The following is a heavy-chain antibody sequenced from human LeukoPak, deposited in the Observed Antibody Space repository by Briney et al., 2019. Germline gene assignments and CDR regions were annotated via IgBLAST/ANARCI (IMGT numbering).Heavy chain of an antibody. CDR3: TRTSFYDSSGPDY. Sequence: PGGSLRLSCAASGFTLSGSSMHWVRQASGKGLEWVGRIRSKANSYATAYAASVKGRFTISRDDSKNTAYQQMSSLKTEDTAVYYCTRTSFYDSSGPDYWGQGTLVTVSS. J-gene: IGHJ4*02. D-gene: IGHD3-22*01. CDR1: GFTLSGSS. V-gene: IGHV3-73*01. CDR2: IRSKANSYAT.